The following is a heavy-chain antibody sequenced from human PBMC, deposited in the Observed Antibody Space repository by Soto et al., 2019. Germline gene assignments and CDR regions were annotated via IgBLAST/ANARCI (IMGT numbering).Heavy chain of an antibody. V-gene: IGHV6-1*01. D-gene: IGHD2-8*01. CDR2: TYYSSKWYN. CDR3: ARATHGAHWFDP. J-gene: IGHJ5*02. CDR1: GDSVSTNSAA. Sequence: SQTLSLTCAISGDSVSTNSAAWNWIRQSPSRGLEWLGRTYYSSKWYNEYAESVKSRIAINPDTSKNQFSLHLNSVTPEDTAVYSCARATHGAHWFDPWGQGTLVTVS.